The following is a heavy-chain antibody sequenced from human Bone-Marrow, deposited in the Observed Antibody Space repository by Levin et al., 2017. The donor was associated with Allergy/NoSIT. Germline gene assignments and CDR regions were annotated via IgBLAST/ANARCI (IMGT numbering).Heavy chain of an antibody. CDR3: AKDGDYYGSGTNPFDS. D-gene: IGHD3-10*01. J-gene: IGHJ4*02. CDR1: GGTFSSYG. V-gene: IGHV1-69*13. CDR2: IIPMFDTA. Sequence: SVKVSCKTSGGTFSSYGINWVRQAPGQGPEWMGGIIPMFDTAIYAQKFQGRVTITADESTTTAYMELTSLRSEDSAMYYYAKDGDYYGSGTNPFDSWGQGTLVTVSS.